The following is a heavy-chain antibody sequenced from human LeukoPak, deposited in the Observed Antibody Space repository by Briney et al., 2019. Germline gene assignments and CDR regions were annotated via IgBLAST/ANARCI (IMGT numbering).Heavy chain of an antibody. CDR2: IYHSGST. V-gene: IGHV4-30-2*06. CDR1: GGSISSGGYY. J-gene: IGHJ4*02. D-gene: IGHD5-12*01. Sequence: PSETLSLTCTVSGGSISSGGYYWSWIRQSPGKGLEWIGYIYHSGSTYYNPSLKSRVTISVDKSKNQFSLKLSSVTAADTAVYYCARVIEDSGYDLRVGFFDYWGQGTLVTVSS. CDR3: ARVIEDSGYDLRVGFFDY.